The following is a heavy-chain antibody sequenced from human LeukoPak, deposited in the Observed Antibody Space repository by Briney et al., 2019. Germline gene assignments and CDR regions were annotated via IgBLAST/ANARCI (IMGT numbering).Heavy chain of an antibody. D-gene: IGHD6-13*01. J-gene: IGHJ4*02. CDR3: ARHGGSWTFDY. Sequence: KPSETLSLTCTVSGGSISSSSYYWGWIRQPPGKGLEWIGSIYYSGSTYYNPSLKSRVTISVDTSKNQFSLKLSSVTAADTAVYFCARHGGSWTFDYWGQGTLVTVSS. V-gene: IGHV4-39*01. CDR1: GGSISSSSYY. CDR2: IYYSGST.